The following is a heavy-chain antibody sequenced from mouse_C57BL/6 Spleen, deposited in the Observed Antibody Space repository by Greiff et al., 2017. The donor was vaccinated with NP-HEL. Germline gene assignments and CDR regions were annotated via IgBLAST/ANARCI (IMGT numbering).Heavy chain of an antibody. CDR2: IWRGGST. CDR3: AKKGNDYDGPYYYAMDY. D-gene: IGHD2-4*01. J-gene: IGHJ4*01. CDR1: GFSLTSYG. V-gene: IGHV2-5*01. Sequence: VQLQQSGPGLVQPSQSLSITCTVSGFSLTSYGVHWVRQSPGKGLEWLGVIWRGGSTDYNAAFMSRLSITKDNSKSQVFFKMNSLQADDTAIYYCAKKGNDYDGPYYYAMDYWGQGTSVTVSS.